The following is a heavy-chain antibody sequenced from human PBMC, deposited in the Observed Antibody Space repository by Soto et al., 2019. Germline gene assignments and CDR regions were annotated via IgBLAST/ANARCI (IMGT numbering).Heavy chain of an antibody. CDR2: IDHSGNT. Sequence: QVQLQQWGAGLLKPSETLSLTCAVTADSFSHYYWSWLRQPPGKGLECIGEIDHSGNTNYSPSLKSRVTISLDTSKNQFSLKLNSVTAADTGVYYCVGGHGRLVGFDYWGQGTLVTVSS. V-gene: IGHV4-34*01. CDR3: VGGHGRLVGFDY. J-gene: IGHJ4*02. D-gene: IGHD1-26*01. CDR1: ADSFSHYY.